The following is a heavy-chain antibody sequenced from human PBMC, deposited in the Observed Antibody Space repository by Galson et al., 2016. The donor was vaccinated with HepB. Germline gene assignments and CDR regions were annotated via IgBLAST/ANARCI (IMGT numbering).Heavy chain of an antibody. CDR2: ISGRGDIK. Sequence: CAVSGFTSSSYAMGWVRQAPGRGLEWVSAISGRGDIKHYADSVKGRFTISRDNLKDTVSLLMTSLKAEDTAVYYCARSYSSGWPSFGYWGQGTLVTVSS. CDR3: ARSYSSGWPSFGY. J-gene: IGHJ4*02. D-gene: IGHD6-19*01. V-gene: IGHV3-23*01. CDR1: GFTSSSYA.